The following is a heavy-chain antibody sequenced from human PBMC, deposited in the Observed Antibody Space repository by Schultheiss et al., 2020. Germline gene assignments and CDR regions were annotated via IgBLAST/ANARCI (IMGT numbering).Heavy chain of an antibody. V-gene: IGHV3-33*08. CDR3: ARGGGWFGELSSLARPFDY. Sequence: GGSLRLSCAASGFTFSSYAMSWVRQAPGKGLEWVAVIWYDGSNKYYADSVKGRFTISRDNSKNTLYLQMNSLRAEDTAVYYCARGGGWFGELSSLARPFDYWGQGTLVTVSS. CDR1: GFTFSSYA. J-gene: IGHJ4*02. D-gene: IGHD3-10*01. CDR2: IWYDGSNK.